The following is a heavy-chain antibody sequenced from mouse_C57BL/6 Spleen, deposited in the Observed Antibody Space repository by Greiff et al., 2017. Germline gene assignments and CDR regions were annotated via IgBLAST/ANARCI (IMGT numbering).Heavy chain of an antibody. CDR2: INPSTGGT. J-gene: IGHJ1*03. CDR3: ARWHYGSSYWYFDV. D-gene: IGHD1-1*01. CDR1: GYSFTGYY. V-gene: IGHV1-42*01. Sequence: VQLQQSGPELVKPGASVKISCKASGYSFTGYYMNWVKQSPEKSLEWIGEINPSTGGTTYNQKFKAKATLTVDKSSSTAYMQLKSLTSEDSAVYYCARWHYGSSYWYFDVWGTGTTVTVSS.